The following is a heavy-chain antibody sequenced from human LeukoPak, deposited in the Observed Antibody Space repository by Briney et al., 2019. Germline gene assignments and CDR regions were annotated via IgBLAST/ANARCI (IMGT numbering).Heavy chain of an antibody. J-gene: IGHJ6*02. Sequence: GASVKVSCKASGYTFTSYYMHWVRQAPGQGLEWMGIINPTTGDTTYAQKFQGRLTMTRDMSTSTVYMELSSLRSDDTAVYYCARDGSRDSSGYYYYYYGMDVWGQGTTVTVSS. V-gene: IGHV1-46*01. CDR2: INPTTGDT. CDR1: GYTFTSYY. CDR3: ARDGSRDSSGYYYYYYGMDV. D-gene: IGHD3-22*01.